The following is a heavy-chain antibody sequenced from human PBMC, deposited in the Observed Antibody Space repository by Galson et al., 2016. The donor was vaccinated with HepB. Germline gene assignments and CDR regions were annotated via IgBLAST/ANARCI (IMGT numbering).Heavy chain of an antibody. J-gene: IGHJ6*03. CDR2: ISYDGRSE. Sequence: SLRLSCAASGFTFSTYGMHWVRQAPGKGLEWVALISYDGRSESYADSVKGRVTISRDNSKNTLYLQMHSLRDEDTAVYYCAREDYYYMDVWGKGTTVTVSS. V-gene: IGHV3-30*03. CDR3: AREDYYYMDV. CDR1: GFTFSTYG.